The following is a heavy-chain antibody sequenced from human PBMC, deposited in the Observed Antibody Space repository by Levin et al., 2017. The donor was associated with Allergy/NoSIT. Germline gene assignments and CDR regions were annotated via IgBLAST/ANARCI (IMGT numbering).Heavy chain of an antibody. V-gene: IGHV4-34*01. D-gene: IGHD3-10*01. CDR2: INHSGST. J-gene: IGHJ4*02. CDR3: ARIRRLGY. Sequence: SETLSLTCAVYGGSFSGYYWSWIRQPPGKGLEWIGEINHSGSTNYNPSLKSRVTISVDTSKNQFSLKLSSVTAADTAVYYCARIRRLGYWGQGTLVTVSS. CDR1: GGSFSGYY.